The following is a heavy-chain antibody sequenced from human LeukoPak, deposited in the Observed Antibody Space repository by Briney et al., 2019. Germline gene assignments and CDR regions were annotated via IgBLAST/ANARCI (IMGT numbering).Heavy chain of an antibody. J-gene: IGHJ2*01. CDR1: GYTFTSYD. Sequence: ASVTVSCKASGYTFTSYDINWVRQATGQGLEWMGWMNPNSGNTGYAQKFQGRVTMTRNTSISTAYMELSSLRSEDTAVYYCARDLYYYGSGSYYPTDWYFDLWGRGTLVTVSS. CDR3: ARDLYYYGSGSYYPTDWYFDL. D-gene: IGHD3-10*01. CDR2: MNPNSGNT. V-gene: IGHV1-8*01.